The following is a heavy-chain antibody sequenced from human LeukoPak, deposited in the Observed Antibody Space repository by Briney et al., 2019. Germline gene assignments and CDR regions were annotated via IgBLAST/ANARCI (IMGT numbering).Heavy chain of an antibody. Sequence: TGGSLRLSCAASGFTFNSYWMSWVRQAPGKGLEWVANIKQDGGEKYYVDSVKGRFTISRDNTKNSLYLHMNSLRAADTAVYYCASVREWQLQNAPFDYWGQGTLVTVSS. CDR1: GFTFNSYW. V-gene: IGHV3-7*01. CDR3: ASVREWQLQNAPFDY. D-gene: IGHD1-26*01. J-gene: IGHJ4*02. CDR2: IKQDGGEK.